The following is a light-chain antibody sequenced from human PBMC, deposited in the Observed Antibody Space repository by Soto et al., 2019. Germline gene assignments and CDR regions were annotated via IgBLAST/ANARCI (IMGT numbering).Light chain of an antibody. CDR1: TGAVTNDNF. CDR3: LLFFGGVHV. J-gene: IGLJ2*01. Sequence: QTVVTQEPSLTVSPGGTVTLTCASSTGAVTNDNFAAWFHQKPGQVPRALIYNTNNRHSWTPARFSGFLLGDKAALALSNVQPEDEADYYCLLFFGGVHVFGGGTKVTVL. V-gene: IGLV7-43*01. CDR2: NTN.